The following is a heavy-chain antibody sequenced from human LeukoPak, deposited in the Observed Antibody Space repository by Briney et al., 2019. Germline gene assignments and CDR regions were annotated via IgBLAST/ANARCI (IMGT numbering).Heavy chain of an antibody. J-gene: IGHJ1*01. CDR1: GYTFTGYY. CDR2: INPNSGGT. D-gene: IGHD6-19*01. CDR3: ASRSPIAVAGPSEYFQH. V-gene: IGHV1-2*02. Sequence: GASVKVSCKASGYTFTGYYMHWVRQAPGQGLEWMGWINPNSGGTNYAQKFQGRVTMTRDTSISTAYMELSRLRSDDTAVYYCASRSPIAVAGPSEYFQHWGQGTLVTVSS.